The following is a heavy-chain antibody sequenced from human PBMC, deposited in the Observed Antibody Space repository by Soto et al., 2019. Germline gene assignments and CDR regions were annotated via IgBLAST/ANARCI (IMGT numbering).Heavy chain of an antibody. Sequence: SETLSLTCTVSDGSISGNFLTWIRQPAGKGLEWIGRISSNGNTDYNPSLKSRVTMSIDTSKNHFSLDLISVTASDTAIYYCAREAWVDGLLYYFDFWGQGTLVTVSS. D-gene: IGHD5-12*01. V-gene: IGHV4-4*07. CDR1: DGSISGNF. J-gene: IGHJ4*02. CDR2: ISSNGNT. CDR3: AREAWVDGLLYYFDF.